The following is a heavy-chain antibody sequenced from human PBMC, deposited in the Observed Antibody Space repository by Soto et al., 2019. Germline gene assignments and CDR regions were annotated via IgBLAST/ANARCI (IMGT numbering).Heavy chain of an antibody. CDR2: MNPNTGNS. Sequence: QVQLVQSGAEVKKPGASVKVSCKASGYTFTSYDINWVRQATGQGLEWMGWMNPNTGNSGYAQKFQGRVTMTRNTSISTSYMELCSLRSEDTAVYYSAREITGMFPNWCQGTLVSFSS. D-gene: IGHD1-20*01. J-gene: IGHJ4*02. CDR3: AREITGMFPN. V-gene: IGHV1-8*01. CDR1: GYTFTSYD.